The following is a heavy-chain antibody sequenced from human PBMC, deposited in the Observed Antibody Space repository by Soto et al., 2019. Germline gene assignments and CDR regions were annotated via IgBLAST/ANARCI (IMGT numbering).Heavy chain of an antibody. V-gene: IGHV2-5*02. CDR2: IYGDDDK. J-gene: IGHJ4*02. Sequence: QITLKESGPTLVKPTQTLTLTCTFSGFSLSTSAVGVGWIRQPPGKALEWLTVIYGDDDKRSSPSLRSRLTITKDTSKYQVVLTMTNIDPVDTATYYGAHRHRDLAGRFDSWGQGTLVTVSS. CDR1: GFSLSTSAVG. CDR3: AHRHRDLAGRFDS.